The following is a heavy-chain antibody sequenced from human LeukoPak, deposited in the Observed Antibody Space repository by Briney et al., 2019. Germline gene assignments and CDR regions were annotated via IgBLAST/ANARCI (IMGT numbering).Heavy chain of an antibody. D-gene: IGHD3-22*01. CDR2: IYYSGST. CDR3: ARRGYDSSGYYYAY. J-gene: IGHJ4*02. Sequence: SSETLSLTCTVSGGSISSSSYYWGWIRQPPGKGLEWIGSIYYSGSTYYNPSLKSRVTISVDTSKNQFSLKLSSVTAADTAVYYCARRGYDSSGYYYAYWGQGTLVTVSS. V-gene: IGHV4-39*01. CDR1: GGSISSSSYY.